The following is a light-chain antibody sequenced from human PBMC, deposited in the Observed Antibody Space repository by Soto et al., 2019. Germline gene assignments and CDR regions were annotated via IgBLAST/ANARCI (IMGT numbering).Light chain of an antibody. CDR2: EVS. V-gene: IGLV2-14*02. CDR1: SSDVGSYNL. Sequence: QSALTQPASVSGSPGQSITISCTGTSSDVGSYNLVSWYQQCPGKAPKLMIYEVSYRPSGVSNRFSGSKSGNTASLTISGLQAEDEADYYCSSFTTTSTRVFGTGTKLTVL. J-gene: IGLJ1*01. CDR3: SSFTTTSTRV.